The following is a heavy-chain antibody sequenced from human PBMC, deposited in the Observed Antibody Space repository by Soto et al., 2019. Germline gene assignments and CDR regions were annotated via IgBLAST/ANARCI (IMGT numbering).Heavy chain of an antibody. CDR3: AREYDSNGKKSAY. Sequence: SGGALRLSCAASGFPLSSYWMHWVRQTPGKGLVWVSRINSDGSSTYYADSVKGRFTISRDNSKNTLYLQMNSLRAEDTAVYYCAREYDSNGKKSAYWGQGTLVTVSS. V-gene: IGHV3-74*01. CDR2: INSDGSST. CDR1: GFPLSSYW. J-gene: IGHJ4*02. D-gene: IGHD3-22*01.